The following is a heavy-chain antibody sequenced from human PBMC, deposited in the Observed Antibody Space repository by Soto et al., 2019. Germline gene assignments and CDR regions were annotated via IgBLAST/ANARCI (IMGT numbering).Heavy chain of an antibody. D-gene: IGHD3-10*01. CDR2: IYPGDSDT. Sequence: GESLKISCECSGYSLINWIGWVRQMPGKGLEWMGIIYPGDSDTRYSPSFQGQVTISADKSSSTAYLQWSSLKASDTAMYYCASGVSMDYYGMDVWGQGTTVTASS. J-gene: IGHJ6*02. CDR1: GYSLINW. V-gene: IGHV5-51*01. CDR3: ASGVSMDYYGMDV.